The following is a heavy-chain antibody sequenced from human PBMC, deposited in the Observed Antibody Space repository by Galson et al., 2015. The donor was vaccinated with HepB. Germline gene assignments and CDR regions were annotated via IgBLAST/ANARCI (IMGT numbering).Heavy chain of an antibody. CDR2: IKSKTDGGTT. Sequence: SLRLSCAASGFTFSNAWMSWVRQAPGKGLEWVGRIKSKTDGGTTDYAAPVKGRFTISRDDSKNTLYLQMNGLKTEDTAVYYCTTQIAPARYDFWSGYYNWFDPWGQGTLVTVSS. CDR3: TTQIAPARYDFWSGYYNWFDP. J-gene: IGHJ5*02. CDR1: GFTFSNAW. V-gene: IGHV3-15*01. D-gene: IGHD3-3*01.